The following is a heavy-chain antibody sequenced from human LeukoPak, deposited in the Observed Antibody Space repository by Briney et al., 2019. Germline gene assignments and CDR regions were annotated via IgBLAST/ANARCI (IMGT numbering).Heavy chain of an antibody. D-gene: IGHD5-18*01. J-gene: IGHJ4*02. CDR3: AGERGYSYGRGEFDY. CDR1: GYTFTSYG. Sequence: ASVKVSCKASGYTFTSYGISWVRQAPGQGLEWMGWSSAYNGNTNYAQKLQGRGTMTTDTSTSPAYMELRSLRSDDTAVYYCAGERGYSYGRGEFDYWGQGTLVTVSS. V-gene: IGHV1-18*01. CDR2: SSAYNGNT.